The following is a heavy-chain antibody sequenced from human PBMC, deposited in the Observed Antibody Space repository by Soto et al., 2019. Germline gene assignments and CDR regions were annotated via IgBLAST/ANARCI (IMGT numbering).Heavy chain of an antibody. J-gene: IGHJ2*01. CDR2: ISYDGSNK. V-gene: IGHV3-30*18. CDR1: GFTFSSYG. Sequence: QVQLVESGGGVVQPGRSLRLSCAASGFTFSSYGMHWVRQAPGKGLEWVAVISYDGSNKYYADSVKGRFTISRDNSKNTRYLQMNSLRAEDAAVYYCANGAAGINWYFDLWGRGALVTVSS. CDR3: ANGAAGINWYFDL. D-gene: IGHD6-13*01.